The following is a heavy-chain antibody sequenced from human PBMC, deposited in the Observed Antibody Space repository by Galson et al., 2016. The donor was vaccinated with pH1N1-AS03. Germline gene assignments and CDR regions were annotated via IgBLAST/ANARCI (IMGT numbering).Heavy chain of an antibody. CDR3: ARDANYDFWSGHDAFDI. CDR1: GFTFTGYY. Sequence: SVKVSCKASGFTFTGYYMHWVRQPPGQGLEWMGGIIAMFGTANYAQKVQGRVTITADKSTSTAYMELSSLRSEDTAVYYCARDANYDFWSGHDAFDIWGQGTMVTVSS. D-gene: IGHD3-3*01. J-gene: IGHJ3*02. CDR2: IIAMFGTA. V-gene: IGHV1-69*06.